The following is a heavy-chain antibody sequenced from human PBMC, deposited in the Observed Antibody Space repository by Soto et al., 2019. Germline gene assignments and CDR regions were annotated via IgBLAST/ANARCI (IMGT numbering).Heavy chain of an antibody. V-gene: IGHV4-59*01. CDR3: ARVRWLDDAFEI. J-gene: IGHJ3*02. Sequence: PSETLSLTCTVSGGSISSYYWSWIRQPPGKGLEWIGYIYYSGSTNYNPSLKSRVTISVDTSKNQFSLKLSSVTAADTAVYYCARVRWLDDAFEIWGQGTMVTVSS. CDR1: GGSISSYY. CDR2: IYYSGST. D-gene: IGHD3-10*01.